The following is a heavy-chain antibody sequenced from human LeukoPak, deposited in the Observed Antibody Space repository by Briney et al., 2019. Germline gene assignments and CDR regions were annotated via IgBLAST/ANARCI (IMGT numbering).Heavy chain of an antibody. CDR3: ARDVPHNWFDT. J-gene: IGHJ5*02. CDR1: GITFGNNW. CDR2: IDSDGGGA. V-gene: IGHV3-74*01. Sequence: GGSLRLSCAASGITFGNNWMHWVRQGPGKGLVWISRIDSDGGGAIYADSVKGRFTVSRDNAKNTLYLQMNSLRAEDTAVYYCARDVPHNWFDTWGQGTLVTVSS.